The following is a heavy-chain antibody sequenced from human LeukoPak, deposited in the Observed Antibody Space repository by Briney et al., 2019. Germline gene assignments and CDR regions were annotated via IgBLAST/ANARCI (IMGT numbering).Heavy chain of an antibody. V-gene: IGHV1-69*13. CDR1: GGTFSSYA. D-gene: IGHD5-18*01. J-gene: IGHJ4*02. CDR3: ARDRVEDTAMVTVPDY. CDR2: IIPIFGSA. Sequence: ASVKVSCKAPGGTFSSYAISWVRQAPGQGLEWMGGIIPIFGSANYAQKFQGRVTITADESTSTAYMELRSLRSDDTAVYYCARDRVEDTAMVTVPDYWGQGTLVTVSS.